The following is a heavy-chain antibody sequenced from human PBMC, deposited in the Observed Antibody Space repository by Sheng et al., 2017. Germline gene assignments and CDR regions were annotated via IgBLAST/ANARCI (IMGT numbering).Heavy chain of an antibody. CDR3: TRDRVSGDAFDL. Sequence: EEQLVESGGGLVQPGGSLRLSCAASGFSFSDHYIDWVRQAPGKGLEWVGRTRNKANSYTTEYAASVKGRFTFSRDDSKNSVYVQMNSLKTEDTAVYYCTRDRVSGDAFDLWGQGTMVTVSS. CDR2: TRNKANSYTT. V-gene: IGHV3-72*01. J-gene: IGHJ3*01. CDR1: GFSFSDHY.